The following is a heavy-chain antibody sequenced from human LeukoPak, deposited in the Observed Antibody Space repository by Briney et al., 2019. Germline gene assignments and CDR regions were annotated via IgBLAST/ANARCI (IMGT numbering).Heavy chain of an antibody. Sequence: ASVKVSCKASGYTFTSYYMHWVRQAPGQGLEWMGIINPSGGSTSYAQKFQGRVTMTRDTSISTAYMELSRLRSDDTAVYYCARVRGYSYGIDYWGQGTLVTVSS. D-gene: IGHD5-18*01. CDR3: ARVRGYSYGIDY. CDR2: INPSGGST. V-gene: IGHV1-46*01. J-gene: IGHJ4*02. CDR1: GYTFTSYY.